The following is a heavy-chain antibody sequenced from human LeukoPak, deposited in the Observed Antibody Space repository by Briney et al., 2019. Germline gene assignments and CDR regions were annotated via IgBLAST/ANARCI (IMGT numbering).Heavy chain of an antibody. CDR2: ISAYNGNT. CDR1: GYTFTSYG. J-gene: IGHJ1*01. V-gene: IGHV1-18*01. Sequence: ASVKVSCKASGYTFTSYGISWVRQAPGQGLEWMGWISAYNGNTNYAQKLQGRVTMTTDTSTSTAYMELRSLRSDDTAVYYCASVPRGPDGPYFQHWGQGTLVTVSS. CDR3: ASVPRGPDGPYFQH. D-gene: IGHD5-24*01.